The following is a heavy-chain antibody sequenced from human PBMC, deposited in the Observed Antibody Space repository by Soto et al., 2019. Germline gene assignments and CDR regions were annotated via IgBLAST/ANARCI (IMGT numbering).Heavy chain of an antibody. CDR1: GFTFSSYA. D-gene: IGHD3-22*01. CDR2: ISGSGVST. V-gene: IGHV3-23*01. CDR3: AKSPGMYYYDSSGYYHYDY. Sequence: PGGSLRLSCAASGFTFSSYAMSWVRQAPGKGLEWVSAISGSGVSTYYADSVKGRFTISRDNSKNTLYLQMNSPRAEDTAVYYCAKSPGMYYYDSSGYYHYDYWGQGTLVTVSS. J-gene: IGHJ4*02.